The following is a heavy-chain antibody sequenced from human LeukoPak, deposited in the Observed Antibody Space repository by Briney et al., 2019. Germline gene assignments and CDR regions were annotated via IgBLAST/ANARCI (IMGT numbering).Heavy chain of an antibody. CDR2: IFYSGIT. CDR1: GGSMSNIYY. CDR3: ARNIPVTRWGY. V-gene: IGHV4-39*01. D-gene: IGHD2-21*01. J-gene: IGHJ4*02. Sequence: SETLSLTCNVSGGSMSNIYYWGWIRQPPGKGLEWIGNIFYSGITYYNPSLRSRVTIAIDTSKSQFSLKLTSVTAADTAVYYCARNIPVTRWGYWGQGTLVTVSS.